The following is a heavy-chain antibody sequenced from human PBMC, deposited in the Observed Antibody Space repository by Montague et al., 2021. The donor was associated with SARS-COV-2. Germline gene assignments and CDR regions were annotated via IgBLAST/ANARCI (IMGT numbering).Heavy chain of an antibody. CDR3: ARVRHSYGYLSAFDI. CDR1: GFTFSDYY. CDR2: ISSSGSTI. Sequence: SLRLSCAAPGFTFSDYYMSWIRQAPGKGLEWVSYISSSGSTIYYXDSVKGRFTISRDNAKNSLYLQMNSLRAEDTAVYYCARVRHSYGYLSAFDIWGQGTMVTVSS. D-gene: IGHD5-18*01. J-gene: IGHJ3*02. V-gene: IGHV3-11*01.